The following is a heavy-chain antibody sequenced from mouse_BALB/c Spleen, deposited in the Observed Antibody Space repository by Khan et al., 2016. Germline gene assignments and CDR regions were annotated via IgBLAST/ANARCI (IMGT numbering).Heavy chain of an antibody. CDR2: IYPGSGNT. D-gene: IGHD2-2*01. CDR1: GYTFTDYY. J-gene: IGHJ2*01. Sequence: QVQLQQSGAELARPGASVKLSCKASGYTFTDYYINWVKQRTGQGLEWIGEIYPGSGNTYYNEKFKGKATLTADKSSSTAYMQLSSLTSEDSAVXYCARWVYYGSYFDYWGQGTTLTVSS. CDR3: ARWVYYGSYFDY. V-gene: IGHV1-77*01.